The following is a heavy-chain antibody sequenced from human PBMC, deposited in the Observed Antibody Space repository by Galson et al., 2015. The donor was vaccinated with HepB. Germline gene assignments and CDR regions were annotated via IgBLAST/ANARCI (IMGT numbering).Heavy chain of an antibody. V-gene: IGHV3-15*01. D-gene: IGHD6-19*01. Sequence: SLRLSRAASGFTFSNAWMSWVRQAPGKGLEWVGRIKSKTDGGTTDYAAPVKGRFTISRDDSKNTLYLQMNSLKTEDTAVYYCTTGLNSSGKDYWGQGTLVTVSS. CDR2: IKSKTDGGTT. CDR3: TTGLNSSGKDY. CDR1: GFTFSNAW. J-gene: IGHJ4*02.